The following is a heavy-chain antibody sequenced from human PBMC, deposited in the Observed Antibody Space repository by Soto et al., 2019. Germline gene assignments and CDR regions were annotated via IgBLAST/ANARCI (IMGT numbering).Heavy chain of an antibody. CDR1: GFTFSSYG. CDR2: ISYDGSNK. D-gene: IGHD6-19*01. J-gene: IGHJ4*02. Sequence: QVQLVESGGGVVQPGRSLRLSCAASGFTFSSYGMHWVRQAPGKGLEWVAVISYDGSNKYYADSVKGRFTISRDNSKNTLYLQMNSLRAEDTAVYYCANDWDSSGWPEYWGQGTLVTVSS. V-gene: IGHV3-30*18. CDR3: ANDWDSSGWPEY.